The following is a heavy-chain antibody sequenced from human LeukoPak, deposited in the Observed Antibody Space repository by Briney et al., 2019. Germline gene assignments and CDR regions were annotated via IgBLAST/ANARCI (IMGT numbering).Heavy chain of an antibody. CDR3: AKDLRHPEYSYGYFYYYYGMDV. Sequence: GGSLRLSCAASGFTFSSYGMHWVRQAPGKGLEWVAVISYDGSNKYYADSVMGRFTISRDNSKNTLYLQMNSLRAEDTAVYYCAKDLRHPEYSYGYFYYYYGMDVWGQGTTVTVSS. J-gene: IGHJ6*02. V-gene: IGHV3-30*18. CDR2: ISYDGSNK. CDR1: GFTFSSYG. D-gene: IGHD5-18*01.